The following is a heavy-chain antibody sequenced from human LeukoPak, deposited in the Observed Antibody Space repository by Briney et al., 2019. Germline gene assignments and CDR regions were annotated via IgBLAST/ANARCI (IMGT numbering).Heavy chain of an antibody. D-gene: IGHD2-2*01. CDR2: INPSGGST. CDR3: AGTAAMEDYFDY. CDR1: GYTFTSYY. V-gene: IGHV1-46*01. J-gene: IGHJ4*02. Sequence: ASVKVSCKASGYTFTSYYMHWVRQAPGQGLEWMGIINPSGGSTSYAQKFQGRVTMTRDTSTSTVYMELSSLRSEDTAVYYCAGTAAMEDYFDYWGQGTLVTVSS.